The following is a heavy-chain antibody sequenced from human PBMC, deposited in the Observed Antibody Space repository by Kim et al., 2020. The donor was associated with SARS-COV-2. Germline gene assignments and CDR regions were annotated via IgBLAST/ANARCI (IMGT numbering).Heavy chain of an antibody. Sequence: SYAESVKGRFTSSRDNAKNTLYLQMNSLRAEDTAVYYCARSVVTAINYFDYWGQGTLVTVSS. D-gene: IGHD2-21*02. V-gene: IGHV3-74*01. J-gene: IGHJ4*02. CDR3: ARSVVTAINYFDY.